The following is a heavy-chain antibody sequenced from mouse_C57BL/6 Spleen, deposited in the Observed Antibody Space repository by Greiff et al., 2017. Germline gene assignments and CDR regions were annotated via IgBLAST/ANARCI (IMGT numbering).Heavy chain of an antibody. CDR1: GYTFTSYW. D-gene: IGHD1-1*01. Sequence: QVQLQQPGAELVMPGASVKLSCKASGYTFTSYWMHWVKQRPGQGLEWIGEIDPSDSYTNYNQKFKGKSTLTVDKSSSTAYMQLSSLTSEDSAVYYCASRSPITAVVATRYFDVWGTGTTVTVSS. CDR3: ASRSPITAVVATRYFDV. CDR2: IDPSDSYT. V-gene: IGHV1-69*01. J-gene: IGHJ1*03.